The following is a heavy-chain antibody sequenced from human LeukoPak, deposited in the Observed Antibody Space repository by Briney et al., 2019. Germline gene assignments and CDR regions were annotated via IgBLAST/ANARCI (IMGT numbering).Heavy chain of an antibody. J-gene: IGHJ4*02. CDR2: MYHSGST. CDR1: GGSISSSNW. Sequence: SETLSLTCAVSGGSISSSNWWSWVRQPPGKGLEWIGTMYHSGSTNYNPSLKSRVTISVETSKNQFSLKLSSVTAADTAVYFCARGFRGDNFDYWGQGTLVTVSS. D-gene: IGHD7-27*01. V-gene: IGHV4-4*02. CDR3: ARGFRGDNFDY.